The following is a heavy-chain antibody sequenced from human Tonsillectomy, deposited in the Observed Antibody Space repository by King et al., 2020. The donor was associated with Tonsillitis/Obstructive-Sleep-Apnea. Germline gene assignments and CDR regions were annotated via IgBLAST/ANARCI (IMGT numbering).Heavy chain of an antibody. D-gene: IGHD3-10*01. V-gene: IGHV3-74*01. Sequence: VQLVESGGGLVQPWWSLRLSCAASGFTFSSYWMHWVRQAPGKGLVWVSRIKRDGSSTSYSDSVKGRFTISRDNAKNTLYLQMNSLRAEDTAVYYCTREAGRSYYMDVWGKGTTVTVSS. CDR3: TREAGRSYYMDV. CDR1: GFTFSSYW. J-gene: IGHJ6*03. CDR2: IKRDGSST.